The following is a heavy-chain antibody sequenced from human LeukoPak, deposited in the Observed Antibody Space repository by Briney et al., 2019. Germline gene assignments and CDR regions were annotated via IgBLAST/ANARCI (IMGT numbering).Heavy chain of an antibody. Sequence: GGSLRLSCAASGFTFSGSAMHWVRQASGKGLEWVGRIRSKANSYATAYAASVKGRFTISRDDSKNTAYLQMNSLKTEDTAVYYCARDSRGYYYDSRGREGSYWGQGTLVTVSS. D-gene: IGHD3-22*01. CDR2: IRSKANSYAT. CDR3: ARDSRGYYYDSRGREGSY. V-gene: IGHV3-73*01. CDR1: GFTFSGSA. J-gene: IGHJ4*02.